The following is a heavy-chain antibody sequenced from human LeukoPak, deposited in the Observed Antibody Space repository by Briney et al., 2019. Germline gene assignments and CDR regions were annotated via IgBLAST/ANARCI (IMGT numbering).Heavy chain of an antibody. J-gene: IGHJ3*02. CDR2: INPNSGGT. V-gene: IGHV1-2*02. CDR3: ARLLGAPSPFEYSNHRPRENDAFDI. Sequence: ASVKVSCKASGYTFTGYYMHWVRQAPGQGLEWMGWINPNSGGTNYAQKFQGRVTMTRDTSISTAYMELSRLRSDDTAVYYCARLLGAPSPFEYSNHRPRENDAFDIWGQGTMVTVSS. CDR1: GYTFTGYY. D-gene: IGHD6-6*01.